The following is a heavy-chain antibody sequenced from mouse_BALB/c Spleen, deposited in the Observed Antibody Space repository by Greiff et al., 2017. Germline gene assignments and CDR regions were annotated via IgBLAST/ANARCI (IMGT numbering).Heavy chain of an antibody. CDR1: GYTFTSYY. CDR2: IYPGNVNT. CDR3: AREKGYGSSYFAY. J-gene: IGHJ3*01. V-gene: IGHV1S56*01. D-gene: IGHD1-1*01. Sequence: VQLQQSGPELVKPGASVRISCKASGYTFTSYYIHWVKQRPGQGLEWIGWIYPGNVNTKYNEKSKGKATLTADKSSSTAYMQLSSLTSEDSAVYFCAREKGYGSSYFAYWGQGTLVTVSA.